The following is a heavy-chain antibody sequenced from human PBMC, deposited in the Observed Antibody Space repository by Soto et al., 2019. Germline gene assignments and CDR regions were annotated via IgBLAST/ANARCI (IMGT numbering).Heavy chain of an antibody. CDR2: INSDGSST. D-gene: IGHD3-3*01. CDR3: ARVRFLEWPPSYYGMDV. Sequence: QTGGSLRLSCAASGFTFSSYWMHWVRQAPGKGLVWVSRINSDGSSTSYADSVKGRFTISRDNAKNTLYLQMNSLRAEDTAVYYCARVRFLEWPPSYYGMDVWGQGTTVTVSS. J-gene: IGHJ6*02. CDR1: GFTFSSYW. V-gene: IGHV3-74*01.